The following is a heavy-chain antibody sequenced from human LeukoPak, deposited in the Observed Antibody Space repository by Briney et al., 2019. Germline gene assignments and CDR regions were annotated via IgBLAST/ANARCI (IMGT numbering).Heavy chain of an antibody. V-gene: IGHV3-23*01. CDR3: AKMGGYFDY. D-gene: IGHD3-16*01. CDR2: ITGSGDNT. Sequence: PGGSLRLSCAASGFTFSNSGMSWVRQAPGKGLEWVSAITGSGDNTYYADSVKGRFTISGDNSKNTLYLQMSSLRAEDTAVYYCAKMGGYFDYWGQGTLVTVSS. J-gene: IGHJ4*02. CDR1: GFTFSNSG.